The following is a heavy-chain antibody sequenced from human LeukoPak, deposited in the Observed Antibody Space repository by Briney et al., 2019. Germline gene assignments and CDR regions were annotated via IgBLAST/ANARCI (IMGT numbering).Heavy chain of an antibody. CDR2: IYHSGST. V-gene: IGHV4-38-2*02. Sequence: SETLSLTCTVSGYSISSGYYWGWIRQPPGKGLEWIGSIYHSGSTYYNSSLKSRVTISVDTSKNQFSLKLSSVTAADTAVYYCARGKYYDFWSGLFEGPEKINWFDPWGQGTLVTVSS. CDR3: ARGKYYDFWSGLFEGPEKINWFDP. J-gene: IGHJ5*02. CDR1: GYSISSGYY. D-gene: IGHD3-3*01.